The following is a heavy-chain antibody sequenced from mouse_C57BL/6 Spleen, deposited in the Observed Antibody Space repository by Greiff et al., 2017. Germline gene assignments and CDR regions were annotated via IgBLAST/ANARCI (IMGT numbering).Heavy chain of an antibody. CDR1: GFNIKNTY. CDR2: IDPANGNT. CDR3: ARENCYGPGAMDY. Sequence: EVKLVESVAELVRPGASVKLSCTASGFNIKNTYMHWVKQRPEQGLEWIGRIDPANGNTKYAPKFQGKATITADTSSNTAYLQLSSLTSEDTAIXYCARENCYGPGAMDYWGQGTSVTVSS. J-gene: IGHJ4*01. D-gene: IGHD1-1*01. V-gene: IGHV14-3*01.